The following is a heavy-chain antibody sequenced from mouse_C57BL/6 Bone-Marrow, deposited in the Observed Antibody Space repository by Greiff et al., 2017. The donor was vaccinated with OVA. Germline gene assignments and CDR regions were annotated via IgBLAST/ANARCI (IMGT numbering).Heavy chain of an antibody. J-gene: IGHJ1*03. CDR3: AAYYYGTSSRGYFDV. CDR2: IYPGSGST. D-gene: IGHD1-1*01. CDR1: GYTFTSYW. Sequence: QVHVKQPGAELVKPGASVKMSCKASGYTFTSYWITWVKQRPGQGLEWIGDIYPGSGSTNYNEKFKSKATLTVDTSSSTAYMQLSSLTSEDSAVYYCAAYYYGTSSRGYFDVWGTGTTVTVSS. V-gene: IGHV1-55*01.